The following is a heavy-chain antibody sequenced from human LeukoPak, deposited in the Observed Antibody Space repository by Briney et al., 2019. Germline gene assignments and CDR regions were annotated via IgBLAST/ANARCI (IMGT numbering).Heavy chain of an antibody. Sequence: ASETLSLTCTVSGGSISSSSYYWGWIRPPPGKGLEWIGSIYYSGSTYYNPSLKSRVTISVDTSKNQFSLKLSSVTAADTAVYYCARVRGHDHFDYWGQGTLVTVSS. CDR3: ARVRGHDHFDY. V-gene: IGHV4-39*07. CDR1: GGSISSSSYY. J-gene: IGHJ4*02. CDR2: IYYSGST.